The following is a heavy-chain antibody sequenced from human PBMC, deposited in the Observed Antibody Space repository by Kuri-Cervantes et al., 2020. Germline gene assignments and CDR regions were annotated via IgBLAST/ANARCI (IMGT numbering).Heavy chain of an antibody. J-gene: IGHJ4*02. CDR2: SRNKANGYTT. CDR3: TRDALAEWGSYFDF. V-gene: IGHV3-72*01. CDR1: GFTFSHYA. D-gene: IGHD1-26*01. Sequence: GGSLRLSCAASGFTFSHYAMVWVRQAPGKGLEWVGRSRNKANGYTTEYAASVKDRFTISRDDSRNLLSLQMNSMKIEDTAVYYCTRDALAEWGSYFDFWGQGTPVTVSS.